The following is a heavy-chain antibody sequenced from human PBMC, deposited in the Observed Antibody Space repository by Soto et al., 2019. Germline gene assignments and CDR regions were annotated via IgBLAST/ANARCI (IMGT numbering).Heavy chain of an antibody. V-gene: IGHV1-69*13. Sequence: SVKVSCKASGGDFSNYAISWVRQAPGQGPEWMGGIIPIFRTATYAQKFQGRVTITADDSTRTAYMELIGLTSEDTADYYCARDSLIPSAADYYFDMDVWGQGTTVTVSS. J-gene: IGHJ6*02. D-gene: IGHD2-21*01. CDR1: GGDFSNYA. CDR2: IIPIFRTA. CDR3: ARDSLIPSAADYYFDMDV.